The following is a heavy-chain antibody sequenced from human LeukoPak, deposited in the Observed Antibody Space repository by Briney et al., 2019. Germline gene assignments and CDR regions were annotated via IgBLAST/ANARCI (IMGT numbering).Heavy chain of an antibody. V-gene: IGHV3-21*01. D-gene: IGHD4-23*01. CDR3: AKLDYGGNGDY. J-gene: IGHJ4*02. CDR1: GFTSSSYS. Sequence: PGGSLRLSCAASGFTSSSYSMNWVRQAPGKGLEWVSSISSSSSYIYYADSVKGRFTISRDDSKNTLYLQMDSLRAEDMAVYYCAKLDYGGNGDYWGQGTLDTVSS. CDR2: ISSSSSYI.